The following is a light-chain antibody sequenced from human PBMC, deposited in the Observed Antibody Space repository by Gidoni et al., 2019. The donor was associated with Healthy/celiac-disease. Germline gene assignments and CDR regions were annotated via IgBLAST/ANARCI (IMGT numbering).Light chain of an antibody. Sequence: EIVLTQSPATLSLSPGERATRSCRASQSVSSYLAWYQQKPGQAPRLLIYDASTSATGIPDRFSGSGSDTDFTLTISSLEPEDFAVYYCQQRSNWPITFGQGTRLEIK. CDR2: DAS. V-gene: IGKV3-11*01. J-gene: IGKJ5*01. CDR1: QSVSSY. CDR3: QQRSNWPIT.